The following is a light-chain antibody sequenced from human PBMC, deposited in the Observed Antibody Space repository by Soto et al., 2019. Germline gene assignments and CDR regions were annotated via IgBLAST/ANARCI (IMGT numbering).Light chain of an antibody. CDR1: QSVSSSY. Sequence: EIVLTPSPGTLSLSPRERATLSCRASQSVSSSYLAWYQQKPGQAPRLLIYGASSRATGIPDRFSGSGSGTDFTLTISRLELEDFAVYYCQQYGSSPNLTFGGGTKVEIK. CDR3: QQYGSSPNLT. CDR2: GAS. J-gene: IGKJ4*01. V-gene: IGKV3-20*01.